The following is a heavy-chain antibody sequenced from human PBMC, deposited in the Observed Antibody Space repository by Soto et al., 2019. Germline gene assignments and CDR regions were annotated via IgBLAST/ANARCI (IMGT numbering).Heavy chain of an antibody. CDR1: GFTFSSYA. CDR3: SRDRYCSGGSCYSEWAFDI. Sequence: EVQLLESGGGLVQPGGSLRLSCAASGFTFSSYAMSWVRQAPGKGLEWVSGISGSGGATYYADSVKGRFTISRDNSKNTLYLQRTSLRAEDTAVYYCSRDRYCSGGSCYSEWAFDIWGQGTMVTFSS. J-gene: IGHJ3*02. CDR2: ISGSGGAT. D-gene: IGHD2-15*01. V-gene: IGHV3-23*01.